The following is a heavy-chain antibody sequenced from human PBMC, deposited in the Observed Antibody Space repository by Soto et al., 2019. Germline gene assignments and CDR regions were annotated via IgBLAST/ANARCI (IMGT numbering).Heavy chain of an antibody. V-gene: IGHV3-30-3*01. Sequence: PGGSLRLSCAASGFTFSSYAMHWVRQAPGKGLEWVAVISYDGSNKYYADSVKGRFTISRDNSKNTLYLQMNSLRAEDTAVYYCARPRGQWLVNDAFDIWGQGTMVTVSS. CDR1: GFTFSSYA. CDR2: ISYDGSNK. J-gene: IGHJ3*02. D-gene: IGHD6-19*01. CDR3: ARPRGQWLVNDAFDI.